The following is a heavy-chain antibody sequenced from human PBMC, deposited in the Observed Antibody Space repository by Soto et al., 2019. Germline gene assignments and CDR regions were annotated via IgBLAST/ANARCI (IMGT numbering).Heavy chain of an antibody. D-gene: IGHD5-12*01. J-gene: IGHJ5*02. CDR3: ARDTSGYYWFDP. CDR2: MYHSGST. Sequence: KTSETLSLTCTVSGYSISSGYYWTWIRQPLGKGLEWIGSMYHSGSTFYNPSLRSRVTISLDTSKNQFSLKLSSVTASDTAVYYCARDTSGYYWFDPWGPGTLVTVSS. CDR1: GYSISSGYY. V-gene: IGHV4-38-2*02.